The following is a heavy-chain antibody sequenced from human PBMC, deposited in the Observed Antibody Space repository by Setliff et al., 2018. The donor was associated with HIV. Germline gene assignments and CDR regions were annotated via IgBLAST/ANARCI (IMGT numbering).Heavy chain of an antibody. CDR1: GGSISSYY. CDR2: TYTSGST. V-gene: IGHV4-4*09. D-gene: IGHD1-26*01. CDR3: ASTSGIVGAARVFDI. J-gene: IGHJ3*02. Sequence: SETLSFTCTVSGGSISSYYWSWIRQPPGKGLEWIGYTYTSGSTSYNPSLKSRVTISIDTSKNQFFLKLNSVTAADTAVYYCASTSGIVGAARVFDIWGQGTMVSISS.